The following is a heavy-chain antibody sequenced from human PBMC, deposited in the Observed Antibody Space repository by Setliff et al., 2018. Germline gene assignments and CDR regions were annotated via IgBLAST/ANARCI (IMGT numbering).Heavy chain of an antibody. D-gene: IGHD3-3*01. V-gene: IGHV4-61*02. CDR1: GDSISSRRNY. Sequence: SETLSLTCTVSGDSISSRRNYWSWIRQSAGKGLECLGRIYTDGSTKYNPSLNSRVTLLIDTAKNQISLRLSSVTAADTAVYFCARVTGFSYMDVWGKGTTVTVSS. J-gene: IGHJ6*03. CDR3: ARVTGFSYMDV. CDR2: IYTDGST.